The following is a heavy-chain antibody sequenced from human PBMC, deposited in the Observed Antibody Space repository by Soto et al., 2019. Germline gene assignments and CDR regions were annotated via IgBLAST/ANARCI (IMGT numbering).Heavy chain of an antibody. CDR1: GGSFSGYY. CDR3: AGDSDRMDV. Sequence: SETLSLTCAVYGGSFSGYYWSWIRQPPGKGLEWIGEINHSGSTNYNPSLKSRVTISVDTSKNQFSLKLSSVTAADTAVYYCAGDSDRMDVWGQGTTVTVS. CDR2: INHSGST. J-gene: IGHJ6*02. V-gene: IGHV4-34*01.